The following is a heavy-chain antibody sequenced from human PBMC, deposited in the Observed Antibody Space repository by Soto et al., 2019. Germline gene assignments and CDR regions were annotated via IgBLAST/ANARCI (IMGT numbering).Heavy chain of an antibody. J-gene: IGHJ4*02. CDR3: ARDSSWSGKNAYGY. Sequence: SETLSLTCAVYGGSFSGYYWSWIRQPPGKGLEWIGEINHSGSTNYNPSLKSRVTISVDTSKNQFSLKLSSVTAADTAVYYCARDSSWSGKNAYGYWGQGTLVTVSS. D-gene: IGHD3-3*01. CDR2: INHSGST. V-gene: IGHV4-34*01. CDR1: GGSFSGYY.